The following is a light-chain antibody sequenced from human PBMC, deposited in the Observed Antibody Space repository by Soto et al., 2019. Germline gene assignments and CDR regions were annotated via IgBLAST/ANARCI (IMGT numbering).Light chain of an antibody. CDR2: GAS. Sequence: ETVLTQSPAALSVAPGERVTFSCRASQAVSTNFAWFQQKPGQSPRLLLYGASKRAPGISDRFTGSGSGKDFTLTISNLQSEDSAVYYCQHYNDWAPYSFGQGTKLEIK. CDR3: QHYNDWAPYS. V-gene: IGKV3-15*01. J-gene: IGKJ2*03. CDR1: QAVSTN.